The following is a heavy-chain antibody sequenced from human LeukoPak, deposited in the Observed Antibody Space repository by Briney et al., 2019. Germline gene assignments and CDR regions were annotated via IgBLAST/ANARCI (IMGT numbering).Heavy chain of an antibody. J-gene: IGHJ5*02. CDR1: GGSISSGGYS. V-gene: IGHV4-30-2*01. CDR2: IYHSGST. Sequence: SETLSLTCAVSGGSISSGGYSWSWIRQPPGKGLEWIGYIYHSGSTYYNPSLKSRVTISVDRSKNQFSLKLSSVTAADTAVYYCARFGLARYYDFWSGHNWFDPWGQGTLVTVSS. CDR3: ARFGLARYYDFWSGHNWFDP. D-gene: IGHD3-3*01.